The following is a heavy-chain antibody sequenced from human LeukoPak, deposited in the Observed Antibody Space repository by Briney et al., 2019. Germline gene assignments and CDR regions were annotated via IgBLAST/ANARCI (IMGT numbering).Heavy chain of an antibody. Sequence: GGSLRLSCAASGFTFRSYGMHWVRQAPGKGLEWVAVIWYDGSNKYYADSVKGRFTISRDNSKNTLYLQMNSLRAEDTAVYYCAKTLQGYVGYFDYWGQGTLVTVSS. CDR2: IWYDGSNK. D-gene: IGHD6-13*01. CDR3: AKTLQGYVGYFDY. CDR1: GFTFRSYG. V-gene: IGHV3-33*06. J-gene: IGHJ4*02.